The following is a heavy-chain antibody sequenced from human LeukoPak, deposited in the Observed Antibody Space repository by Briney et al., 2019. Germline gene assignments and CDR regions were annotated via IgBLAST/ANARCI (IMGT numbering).Heavy chain of an antibody. Sequence: GGSLRLSCAASGFTFTNAWVSWVRQAPGKGLEWVGRIKSKGDGETTDTAAPVKGRFTMSRDDSKATLYLQMNSLKAEDTAVYYCTTDLGLTMIRGVIVNWGQGALVTVSS. V-gene: IGHV3-15*01. CDR2: IKSKGDGETT. CDR1: GFTFTNAW. J-gene: IGHJ4*02. D-gene: IGHD3-10*01. CDR3: TTDLGLTMIRGVIVN.